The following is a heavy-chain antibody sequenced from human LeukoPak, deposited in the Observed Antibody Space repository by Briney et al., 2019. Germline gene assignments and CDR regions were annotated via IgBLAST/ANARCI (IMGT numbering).Heavy chain of an antibody. CDR2: IYYSGST. V-gene: IGHV4-31*03. Sequence: SETLSLTCTVSGGSISSADYYWSWIRQHPGKGLEWIGYIYYSGSTYYNPSLKSRVTISVDTSKNQFSLKLSSVTAADTAVYYCARVLRSNGSPDYWGQGTLVTVSS. J-gene: IGHJ4*02. CDR1: GGSISSADYY. CDR3: ARVLRSNGSPDY. D-gene: IGHD3-22*01.